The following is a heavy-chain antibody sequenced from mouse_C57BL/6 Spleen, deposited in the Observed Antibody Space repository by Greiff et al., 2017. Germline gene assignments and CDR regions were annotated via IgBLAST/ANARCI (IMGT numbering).Heavy chain of an antibody. V-gene: IGHV5-9-1*02. CDR1: GFTFSSYA. J-gene: IGHJ3*01. CDR3: TSPDGYYEAY. Sequence: DVQLVESGEGLVKPGGSLKLSCAASGFTFSSYAMSWVRQTPEKRLAWVAYISSGGDYIYYADTVKGRFTISRDNARNILYLQMSSLKSEDTAMYYCTSPDGYYEAYWGQGTLVTVSA. D-gene: IGHD2-3*01. CDR2: ISSGGDYI.